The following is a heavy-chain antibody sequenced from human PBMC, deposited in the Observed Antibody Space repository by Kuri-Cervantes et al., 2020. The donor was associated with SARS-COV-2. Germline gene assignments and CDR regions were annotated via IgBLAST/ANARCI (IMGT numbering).Heavy chain of an antibody. J-gene: IGHJ4*02. CDR2: ISWNSGSI. V-gene: IGHV3-9*01. CDR1: GFTFRSYA. D-gene: IGHD4-23*01. CDR3: AKAFYGGDRGGVDY. Sequence: GGSLRLSCAASGFTFRSYAMSWVRQAPGKGLEWVSGISWNSGSIGYADSVKGRFTISRDNAKNSLYLQMNSLRAEDTALYYCAKAFYGGDRGGVDYWGQGTLVTVSS.